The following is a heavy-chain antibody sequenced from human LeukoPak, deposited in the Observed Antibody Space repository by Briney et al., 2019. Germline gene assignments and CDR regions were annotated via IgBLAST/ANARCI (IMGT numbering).Heavy chain of an antibody. CDR2: IYPRDSDT. CDR3: ARVSYYYDSSGSLSYYYYGMDV. J-gene: IGHJ6*02. V-gene: IGHV5-51*01. CDR1: GYNFTNYW. D-gene: IGHD3-22*01. Sequence: GESLKISCKGSGYNFTNYWIAWVRQTPGKGLECMGIIYPRDSDTRYSPSFQGQVTISADKSISTAYLQWSSLKASDTAMYYCARVSYYYDSSGSLSYYYYGMDVWGQGTTVTVSS.